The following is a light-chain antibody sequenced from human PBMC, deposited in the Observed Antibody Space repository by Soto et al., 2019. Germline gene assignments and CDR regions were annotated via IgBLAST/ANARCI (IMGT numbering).Light chain of an antibody. CDR3: QQYDTSHLT. CDR2: DAS. V-gene: IGKV3D-20*01. Sequence: MVLTQSPATLSLSPGERATLACGASQTSNSASLAWYHLKPGLPPRLLFYDASNGATGVPDRFSGSGSGTDFTLTISRLESEDFAVYYCQQYDTSHLTFGGGTKVEIK. J-gene: IGKJ4*01. CDR1: QTSNSAS.